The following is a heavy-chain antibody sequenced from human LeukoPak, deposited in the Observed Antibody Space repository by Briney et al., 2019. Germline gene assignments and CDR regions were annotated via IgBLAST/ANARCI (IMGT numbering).Heavy chain of an antibody. Sequence: ASVKVSCKASGYTFTGYYMHWVRQAPGQGREWMGWINPNSGGTNYAQKFQGRVTKTRDTSISTAYMELNRLRSDDTAVYYRARTNEIRYFDWLFPFDYWGQGTLVTVSS. V-gene: IGHV1-2*02. J-gene: IGHJ4*02. CDR2: INPNSGGT. D-gene: IGHD3-9*01. CDR3: ARTNEIRYFDWLFPFDY. CDR1: GYTFTGYY.